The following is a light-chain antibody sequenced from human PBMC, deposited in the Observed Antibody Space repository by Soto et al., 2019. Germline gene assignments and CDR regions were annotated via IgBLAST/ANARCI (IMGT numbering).Light chain of an antibody. Sequence: QSVLTQPPSVSGAPGQRVTISCTGSSSKIGAGYDVHWYQQLPGTAPKLLIYRNNNRPSGVPDRFSGSKSGTSAYLAITGLQAEDEADYYCQSYDSSLTTWVFGGGTKVTVL. J-gene: IGLJ3*02. CDR2: RNN. CDR3: QSYDSSLTTWV. CDR1: SSKIGAGYD. V-gene: IGLV1-40*01.